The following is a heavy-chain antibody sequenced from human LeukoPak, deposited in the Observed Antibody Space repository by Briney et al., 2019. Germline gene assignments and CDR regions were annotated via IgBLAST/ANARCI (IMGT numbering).Heavy chain of an antibody. V-gene: IGHV3-30*02. J-gene: IGHJ4*02. CDR2: IRYDGTNK. Sequence: PGGSLRLSCAASGFTFSSYGMHWVRQAPGKGLEWVAFIRYDGTNKYYADSVKGRFTISRDNSKNTLYLQMNSLRAEDTAVYYCAKDGGSNYYDSSGFPADFDYWGQGTLVTVSS. CDR3: AKDGGSNYYDSSGFPADFDY. CDR1: GFTFSSYG. D-gene: IGHD3-22*01.